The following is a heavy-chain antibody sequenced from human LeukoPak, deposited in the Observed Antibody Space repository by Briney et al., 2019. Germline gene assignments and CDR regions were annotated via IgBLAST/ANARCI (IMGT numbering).Heavy chain of an antibody. D-gene: IGHD3-9*01. CDR3: ARGAPAPLGIQIPSPQIPKAYDY. V-gene: IGHV4-34*01. J-gene: IGHJ4*02. Sequence: SETLSLTCAVYGGSFSGYYWSWIRQPPGKGLEWIGEINHSASTNYNPSLKSRVTISVDTSKNQFSLKLSSVTAADTAVYYCARGAPAPLGIQIPSPQIPKAYDYWGQGTLVTVSS. CDR1: GGSFSGYY. CDR2: INHSAST.